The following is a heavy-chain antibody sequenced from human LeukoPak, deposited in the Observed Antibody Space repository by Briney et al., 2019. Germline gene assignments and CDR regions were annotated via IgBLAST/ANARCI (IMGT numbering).Heavy chain of an antibody. J-gene: IGHJ5*02. CDR1: AYTFTSYG. Sequence: SVKVSCNASAYTFTSYGISWVRQAPAQGREWMGSISAYNGNTNYAQKLQGRVTMTTDTSTSTDYMELRSLRSDDTAVYYCARAPRGYSYGGWFDPWGEGTLVTVSS. D-gene: IGHD5-18*01. V-gene: IGHV1-18*01. CDR3: ARAPRGYSYGGWFDP. CDR2: ISAYNGNT.